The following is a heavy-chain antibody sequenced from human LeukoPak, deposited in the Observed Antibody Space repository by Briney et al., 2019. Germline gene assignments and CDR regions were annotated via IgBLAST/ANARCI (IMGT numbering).Heavy chain of an antibody. D-gene: IGHD6-19*01. CDR1: GFTFSNAW. CDR2: IKQDGSEK. Sequence: GGSLRLSCAASGFTFSNAWMSWVRQAPGKGLEWVANIKQDGSEKYYVDSVKGRFTISRDNAKNSLYLQMNSLRAEDTAVYYCARSSSGWEGCFDYWGQGTLVTVSS. CDR3: ARSSSGWEGCFDY. V-gene: IGHV3-7*01. J-gene: IGHJ4*02.